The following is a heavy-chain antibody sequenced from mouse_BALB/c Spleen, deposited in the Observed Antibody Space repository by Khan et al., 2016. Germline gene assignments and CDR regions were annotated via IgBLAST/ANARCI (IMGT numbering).Heavy chain of an antibody. V-gene: IGHV5-15*02. J-gene: IGHJ1*01. Sequence: EVELVESGGGLVQPGGSRKLSCAASGFTFSDYGMAWVRQAPGKGPEWVAFISNLAYSIYYADTVTGRFTISRENAKNTLYLEMSSLRSEDTAMYYGAREESSLYWYFDVWGAGTTVTGSS. D-gene: IGHD1-1*01. CDR2: ISNLAYSI. CDR3: AREESSLYWYFDV. CDR1: GFTFSDYG.